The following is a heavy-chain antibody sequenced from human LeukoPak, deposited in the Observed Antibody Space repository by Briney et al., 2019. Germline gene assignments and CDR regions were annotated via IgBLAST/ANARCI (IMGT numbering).Heavy chain of an antibody. Sequence: SETLSLTCAVYGGSFSGYYWSWIRQPPGKGLEWIGEINHSGSTNYNPSLKSRVTISVDTSKNQFSLKLSSVTAADTAVYYCASLVAGALGYYYMDVWGKGTTVTISS. CDR2: INHSGST. V-gene: IGHV4-34*01. D-gene: IGHD1-26*01. CDR1: GGSFSGYY. CDR3: ASLVAGALGYYYMDV. J-gene: IGHJ6*03.